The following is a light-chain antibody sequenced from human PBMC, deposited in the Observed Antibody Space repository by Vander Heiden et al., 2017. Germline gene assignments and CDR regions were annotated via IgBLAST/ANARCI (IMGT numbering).Light chain of an antibody. Sequence: QSVLTQPPSASGTPGQGVTLPCSGDSPKLGSHTVTWSQTLPGPAPQRLVYSNNQRLSGCPDRFSSSGSCSSAARAISGLQSEDEAVYYCAAWDDSQTGHYVFGTGTKVTVL. V-gene: IGLV1-44*01. CDR2: SNN. J-gene: IGLJ1*01. CDR1: SPKLGSHT. CDR3: AAWDDSQTGHYV.